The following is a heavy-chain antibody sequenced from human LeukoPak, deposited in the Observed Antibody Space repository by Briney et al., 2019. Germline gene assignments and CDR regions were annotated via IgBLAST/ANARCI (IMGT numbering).Heavy chain of an antibody. CDR2: ISYDGSNK. V-gene: IGHV3-30*18. D-gene: IGHD2-2*01. Sequence: PGGSLRLSCAASGFTFSSYGMHWVRQAPGKGLEWVAVISYDGSNKYYADSVKGRFTISRDNSKNTLYLQMNSLRAEDTAVYYCAKDREQYQLLFYYYYGMDVWGQGTTVTVSS. CDR1: GFTFSSYG. CDR3: AKDREQYQLLFYYYYGMDV. J-gene: IGHJ6*02.